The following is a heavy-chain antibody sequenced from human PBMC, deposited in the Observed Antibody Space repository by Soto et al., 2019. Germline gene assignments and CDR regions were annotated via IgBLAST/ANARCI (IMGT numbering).Heavy chain of an antibody. D-gene: IGHD2-15*01. Sequence: GGSLRLSCTASGFTFGDYAMSWFRQAPGKGLEWVGFIRSKAYGGTTEYAASVKGRFTISRDDSKSIAYLQMNSLKTEDTAVYYCTRDKQEDIVVVVAATRDYYYYYYMDVWGKGTTVTVSS. CDR3: TRDKQEDIVVVVAATRDYYYYYYMDV. V-gene: IGHV3-49*03. J-gene: IGHJ6*03. CDR2: IRSKAYGGTT. CDR1: GFTFGDYA.